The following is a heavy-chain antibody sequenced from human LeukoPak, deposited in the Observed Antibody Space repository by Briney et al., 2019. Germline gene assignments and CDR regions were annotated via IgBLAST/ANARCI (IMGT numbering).Heavy chain of an antibody. J-gene: IGHJ4*02. Sequence: QPGRSLRLSCAASGFTVSSNYMSWVRQAPGKGLEWVSVIYSGGSTYYADSVKGRFTISRDNSKNTLYLQMNSLRAEDTAVYYCAREESITGTTDYWGQGTLVTVSS. V-gene: IGHV3-66*01. D-gene: IGHD1-7*01. CDR3: AREESITGTTDY. CDR2: IYSGGST. CDR1: GFTVSSNY.